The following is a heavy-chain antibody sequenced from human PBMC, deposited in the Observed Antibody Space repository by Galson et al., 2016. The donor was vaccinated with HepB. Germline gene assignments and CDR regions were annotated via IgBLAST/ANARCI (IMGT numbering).Heavy chain of an antibody. Sequence: SLRLSCAASGFTFSDAWMIWVRQAPGKGLEWVGRDKTKTDSGAPDYAVYAVPVKGRFIISRDDSRNILYLQMNNLRTEDTALYHCTKGYRSGTTYHGDDAFDIWGQGTMVTVSS. CDR1: GFTFSDAW. CDR2: DKTKTDSGAP. CDR3: TKGYRSGTTYHGDDAFDI. D-gene: IGHD2-15*01. J-gene: IGHJ3*02. V-gene: IGHV3-15*01.